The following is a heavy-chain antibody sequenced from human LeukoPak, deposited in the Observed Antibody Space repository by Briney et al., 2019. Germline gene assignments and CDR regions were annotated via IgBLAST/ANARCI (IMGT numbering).Heavy chain of an antibody. CDR2: IYYSGST. CDR1: GGSISSYY. D-gene: IGHD2-2*01. Sequence: ASETLSLTCTVSGGSISSYYWSWIRQPPGKGLEWIGYIYYSGSTNYNPSLKSRVTISVDTSKNQFSLKLSSVTAADTAVYYCASIGYCSSTSCYPDYWGQGTLVTVSS. CDR3: ASIGYCSSTSCYPDY. J-gene: IGHJ4*02. V-gene: IGHV4-59*01.